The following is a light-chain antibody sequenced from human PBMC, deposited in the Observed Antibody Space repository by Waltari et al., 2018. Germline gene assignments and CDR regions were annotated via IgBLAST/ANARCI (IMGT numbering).Light chain of an antibody. CDR2: WAS. V-gene: IGKV4-1*01. CDR3: QQYHSPPQT. J-gene: IGKJ4*01. CDR1: QSVLYTTNNKNY. Sequence: DIVMTQSPDSLAVSLGERATINCKSSQSVLYTTNNKNYLAWYQQKPGQPPKLLIYWASTRESGVPDRFSGSGSGTNFTLTISSLQAEDVAGYYCQQYHSPPQTFGGGTKVEIK.